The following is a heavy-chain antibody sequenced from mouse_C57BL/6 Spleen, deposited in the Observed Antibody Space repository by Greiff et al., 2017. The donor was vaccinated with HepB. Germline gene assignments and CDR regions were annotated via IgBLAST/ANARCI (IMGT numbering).Heavy chain of an antibody. CDR2: ILPGSGST. CDR3: ARRGVIYYYGSSWYFDV. J-gene: IGHJ1*03. Sequence: VKLQQSGAELMKPGASVKLSCKAIGYTFTGYWIEWVKQRPGHGLEWIGEILPGSGSTNYNEKFKGKATFTADTSSNTAYMQLSSLTTEDSAIYYCARRGVIYYYGSSWYFDVWGTGTTVTVSS. D-gene: IGHD1-1*01. V-gene: IGHV1-9*01. CDR1: GYTFTGYW.